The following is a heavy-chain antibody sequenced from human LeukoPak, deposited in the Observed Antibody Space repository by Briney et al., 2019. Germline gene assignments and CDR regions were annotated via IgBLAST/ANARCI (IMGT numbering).Heavy chain of an antibody. Sequence: SVKVSCKASGGTFSNYAISWVRQAPGQGLEWMGGIITNFGTTNYAQKYQGRVTISADESTSTVYMELSSLRSEDTAVYYCARPRTYYDFWRGYPPFDYWGQGTLVTVSS. CDR2: IITNFGTT. D-gene: IGHD3-3*01. V-gene: IGHV1-69*13. CDR1: GGTFSNYA. CDR3: ARPRTYYDFWRGYPPFDY. J-gene: IGHJ4*02.